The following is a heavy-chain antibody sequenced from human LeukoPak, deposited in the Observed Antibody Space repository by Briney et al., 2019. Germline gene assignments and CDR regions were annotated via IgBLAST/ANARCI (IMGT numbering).Heavy chain of an antibody. CDR2: ISSNGGST. CDR3: VKDRVTISSSGYFDY. Sequence: GSLRLSCAASGFTFSSYAMHWVRQAPGKGLEYVSAISSNGGSTYYADSVKGRFTISRDNSKNTLYLQMSSLRAEDTAVYYCVKDRVTISSSGYFDYWGQGTLVTVSS. V-gene: IGHV3-64D*06. CDR1: GFTFSSYA. J-gene: IGHJ4*02. D-gene: IGHD2-21*02.